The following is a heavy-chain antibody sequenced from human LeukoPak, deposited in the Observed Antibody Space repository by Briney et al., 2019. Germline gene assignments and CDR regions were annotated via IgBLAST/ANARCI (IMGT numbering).Heavy chain of an antibody. CDR1: GGSISPYY. Sequence: SETLSLTCTVSGGSISPYYWSWIRQPPGKGLEWIGYIYYSGSTNYNPSLKSRVTISVDTSKNQFSLKLSSVTAADTAVYYCARAVSGTYGHFHHWGQGTLVTVSS. V-gene: IGHV4-59*01. J-gene: IGHJ1*01. D-gene: IGHD1-26*01. CDR2: IYYSGST. CDR3: ARAVSGTYGHFHH.